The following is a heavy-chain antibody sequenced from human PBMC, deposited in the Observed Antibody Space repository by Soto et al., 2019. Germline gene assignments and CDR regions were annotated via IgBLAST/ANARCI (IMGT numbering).Heavy chain of an antibody. V-gene: IGHV4-61*01. CDR2: IYYSGTT. CDR1: GDSVSNDNYY. Sequence: SETLSLTCAVSGDSVSNDNYYWSWIRQPPGKGLEWIGYIYYSGTTNYNSYLKSRLSLSVDMSKNQFSLKLSSVTAADTAVYYCARTHRKGVVWGQGTLVTVSS. D-gene: IGHD2-15*01. J-gene: IGHJ4*02. CDR3: ARTHRKGVV.